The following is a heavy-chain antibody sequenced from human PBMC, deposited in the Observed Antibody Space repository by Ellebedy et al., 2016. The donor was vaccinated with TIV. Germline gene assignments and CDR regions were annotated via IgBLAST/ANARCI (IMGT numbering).Heavy chain of an antibody. CDR2: ISAYYVST. V-gene: IGHV1-18*01. J-gene: IGHJ4*02. CDR3: VREMEASGTISFAY. D-gene: IGHD5-24*01. Sequence: AASVKVSCKTSGYNFIDYGVSWVRQDPGQGLEWIGWISAYYVSTTYAQSLQGRVTLTRDTSTSTLYMELRSLRFDDTAVYYCVREMEASGTISFAYWGQGTLVTVSS. CDR1: GYNFIDYG.